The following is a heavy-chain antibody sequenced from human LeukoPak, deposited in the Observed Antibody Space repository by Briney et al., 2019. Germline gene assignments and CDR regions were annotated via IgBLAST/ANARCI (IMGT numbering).Heavy chain of an antibody. CDR3: ARGGYCSSGSCYPLLNY. V-gene: IGHV4-59*01. D-gene: IGHD2-15*01. CDR2: IYYSGST. J-gene: IGHJ4*02. CDR1: GGSISSYY. Sequence: SETLSLTCTVSGGSISSYYWSWIRQPPGKGLEWIGYIYYSGSTNYNPSLKSRVTISVDTSKNQFSLKLSSVTAADTAVYYCARGGYCSSGSCYPLLNYWGQGTLVTVSS.